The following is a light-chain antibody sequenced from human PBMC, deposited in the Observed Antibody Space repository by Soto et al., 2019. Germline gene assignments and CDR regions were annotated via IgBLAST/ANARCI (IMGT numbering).Light chain of an antibody. CDR1: QNIGSN. CDR3: QHYNNWPPYT. Sequence: EVVMTQSPATLSASPGERVILSCRASQNIGSNLACHQQSPGQAPRLLMYGASTRATETPARFSGSGSATDFTLTISSLQSEDLAVYYCQHYNNWPPYTFGQGTELDIK. J-gene: IGKJ2*01. CDR2: GAS. V-gene: IGKV3-15*01.